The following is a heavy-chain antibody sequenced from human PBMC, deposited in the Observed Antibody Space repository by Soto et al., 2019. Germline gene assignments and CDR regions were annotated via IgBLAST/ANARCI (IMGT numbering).Heavy chain of an antibody. V-gene: IGHV1-24*01. D-gene: IGHD4-17*01. CDR2: FDPEDGET. CDR3: ATVATVTTSWWFDP. Sequence: ASVKVSCKVSGYTLTELSMHWVRQAPGKGLEWMGGFDPEDGETIYAQKFQGRVTMTEDTSTDTAYMELSSLRSEDTAVYYCATVATVTTSWWFDPWGQGTLVTVSS. J-gene: IGHJ5*02. CDR1: GYTLTELS.